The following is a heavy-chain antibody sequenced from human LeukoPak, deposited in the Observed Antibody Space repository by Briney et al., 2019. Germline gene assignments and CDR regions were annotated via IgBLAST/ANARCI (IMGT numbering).Heavy chain of an antibody. D-gene: IGHD2-15*01. CDR1: GFTFSSYA. J-gene: IGHJ6*02. V-gene: IGHV3-30-3*01. CDR3: ARASYCSGGSCYSTYYYYGMDV. CDR2: ISYDGSNK. Sequence: PGGSLRLSCAASGFTFSSYAMHWVRQAPGKGLEWVAVISYDGSNKYYADSVKGRFTISRDNSKNTLYLQMNSLRAEDTAVYYCARASYCSGGSCYSTYYYYGMDVWGQGTTVTVS.